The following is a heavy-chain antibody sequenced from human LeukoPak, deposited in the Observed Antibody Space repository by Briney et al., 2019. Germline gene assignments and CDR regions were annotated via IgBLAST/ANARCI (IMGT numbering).Heavy chain of an antibody. CDR2: IVSDGSGI. Sequence: QSGGSLRLSWPPPGSTFTHNWTVWVRQTPKKVLVWVSQIVSDGSGISYADSVKGRFTMSRDNAKDTLYLQMDSLRAEDTAVYYCAGVPGYYYGSGSHYYWGQGTLVTVSS. V-gene: IGHV3-74*01. CDR1: GSTFTHNW. D-gene: IGHD3-10*01. J-gene: IGHJ4*02. CDR3: AGVPGYYYGSGSHYY.